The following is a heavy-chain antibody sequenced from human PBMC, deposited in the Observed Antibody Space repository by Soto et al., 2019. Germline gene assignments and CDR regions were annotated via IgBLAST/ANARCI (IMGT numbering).Heavy chain of an antibody. V-gene: IGHV3-23*01. D-gene: IGHD1-1*01. CDR3: ALKARTLESEQFDY. J-gene: IGHJ4*02. Sequence: RLSCAASGFTFSSYAISWVRQAPGKGLAWVSAISGSGGSTYYADSVKGRFTISRDNSKNTLYLQMNSLRAEDTAVYYCALKARTLESEQFDYWGQGTLVTVSS. CDR1: GFTFSSYA. CDR2: ISGSGGST.